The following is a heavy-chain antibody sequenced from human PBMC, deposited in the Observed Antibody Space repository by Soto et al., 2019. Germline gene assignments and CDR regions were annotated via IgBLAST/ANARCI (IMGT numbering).Heavy chain of an antibody. CDR1: GYTFTGYY. Sequence: GASVKVSCKASGYTFTGYYMHWVRQAPGQGLEWMGWINPNSGGTNYAQKFQGWVTMTRDTSISTAYMELSRLRSDDTAVYYCARFYSPTLTGNTTSWYFPLSHWGWGTLVTVSS. CDR2: INPNSGGT. J-gene: IGHJ4*02. CDR3: ARFYSPTLTGNTTSWYFPLSH. D-gene: IGHD6-13*01. V-gene: IGHV1-2*04.